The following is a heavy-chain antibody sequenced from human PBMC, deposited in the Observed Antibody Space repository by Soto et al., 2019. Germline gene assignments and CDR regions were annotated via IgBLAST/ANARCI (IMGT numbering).Heavy chain of an antibody. CDR1: GFTFTSYA. Sequence: GGSLRLSCAASGFTFTSYAMNWVRRAPGKGLDWVSTVTGSGDSTYYADSVRGRFTISRDRSKNTLYLQMNSLRAEDTAVYYCAKGGSSWYGGYFDYWGQGTLVTVSS. CDR2: VTGSGDST. D-gene: IGHD6-13*01. CDR3: AKGGSSWYGGYFDY. V-gene: IGHV3-23*01. J-gene: IGHJ4*02.